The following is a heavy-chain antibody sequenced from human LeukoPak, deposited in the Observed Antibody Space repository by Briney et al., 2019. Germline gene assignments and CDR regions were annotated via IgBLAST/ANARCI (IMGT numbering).Heavy chain of an antibody. D-gene: IGHD6-19*01. CDR2: INSDGSST. Sequence: PGRSLRLSCAASGFTFSSYWMHWVRQAPGKGLVWVSRINSDGSSTSYADSVKGRFTISRDNAKNTLYLQMNSLRAEDTAVYYCARAGGGSGWSHDYWGQGTLVTVSS. V-gene: IGHV3-74*01. CDR1: GFTFSSYW. CDR3: ARAGGGSGWSHDY. J-gene: IGHJ4*02.